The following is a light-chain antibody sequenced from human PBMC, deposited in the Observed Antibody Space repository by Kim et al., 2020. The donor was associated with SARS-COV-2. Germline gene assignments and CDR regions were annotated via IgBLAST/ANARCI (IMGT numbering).Light chain of an antibody. CDR1: KLGDKY. CDR2: QDS. Sequence: SYELTQPPSVSVSPGQTASITCSGDKLGDKYACWYQQKPGQSPVPVIYQDSKRPSGIPERFSGNNSGNTATLTISGTQAMDEADYYCQAWDSSSVVFGGGTQLTVL. CDR3: QAWDSSSVV. V-gene: IGLV3-1*01. J-gene: IGLJ2*01.